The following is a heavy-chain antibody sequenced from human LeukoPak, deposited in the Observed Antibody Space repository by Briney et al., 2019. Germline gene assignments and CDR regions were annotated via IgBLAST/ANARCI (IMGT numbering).Heavy chain of an antibody. CDR1: GGSISSSSYY. J-gene: IGHJ4*02. CDR3: ARDSDDYVWGSYGY. Sequence: SETLSLTCTVSGGSISSSSYYWGWIRQPPGKGLEWIGSIYYSGSTYYNPSLKSRVTISVDTSKNQFSLKLSSVTAADTAVYYCARDSDDYVWGSYGYWGQGTLVTVSS. D-gene: IGHD3-16*01. CDR2: IYYSGST. V-gene: IGHV4-39*07.